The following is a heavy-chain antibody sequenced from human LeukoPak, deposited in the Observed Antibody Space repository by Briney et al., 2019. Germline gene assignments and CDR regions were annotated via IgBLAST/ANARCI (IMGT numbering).Heavy chain of an antibody. V-gene: IGHV1-69*13. CDR1: GGTFISYA. CDR3: ARPGYSYGYYAFDI. D-gene: IGHD5-18*01. CDR2: IIPIFGTA. J-gene: IGHJ3*02. Sequence: GASVKVSCKASGGTFISYAISWVRQAPGQGLEWMGGIIPIFGTANYAQKFQGRVTITADESTSTAYMELSSLRSEDTAVYHCARPGYSYGYYAFDIWGQGTMVTVSS.